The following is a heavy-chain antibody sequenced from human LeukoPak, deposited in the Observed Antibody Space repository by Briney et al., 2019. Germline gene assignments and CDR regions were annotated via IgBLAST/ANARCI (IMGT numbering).Heavy chain of an antibody. Sequence: ASVKVSCKASGGTFSSYAISWVRQAPGQGLEWMGWINPNSGGTNYAQKFQGRVTMTRDTSISTAYMELSRLRSDDTAVYYCARELDRVTGYYTPFDYWGQGTLVTVSS. CDR1: GGTFSSYA. CDR3: ARELDRVTGYYTPFDY. J-gene: IGHJ4*02. D-gene: IGHD3-9*01. V-gene: IGHV1-2*02. CDR2: INPNSGGT.